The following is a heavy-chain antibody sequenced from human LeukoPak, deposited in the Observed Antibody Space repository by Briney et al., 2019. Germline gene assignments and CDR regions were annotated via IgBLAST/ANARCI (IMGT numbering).Heavy chain of an antibody. CDR3: ARGDYYGLGNDFRFDP. D-gene: IGHD3-10*01. J-gene: IGHJ5*02. CDR2: IYYSGST. V-gene: IGHV4-59*01. Sequence: SETLSLTCTVSGDSISSYYWSWIRQPPGKGLEWIGYIYYSGSTNYRPSLKSRVTISVDTSKNQFSLKLSSVTAADTAVYYCARGDYYGLGNDFRFDPWGQGTLVTVSS. CDR1: GDSISSYY.